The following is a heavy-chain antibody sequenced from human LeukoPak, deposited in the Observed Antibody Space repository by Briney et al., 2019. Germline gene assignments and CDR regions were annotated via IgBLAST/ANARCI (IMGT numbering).Heavy chain of an antibody. CDR1: GFTFSNYE. Sequence: GGSLRLSCAASGFTFSNYEMNWVRQPPGKGLEWVSYISSSSSTKYYPDSVKGRFTISRDNAKNSLYLQMNSLRAEDTAVYYCARRAGAYSHPYDYWGQGTLVTVSS. D-gene: IGHD4/OR15-4a*01. J-gene: IGHJ4*02. CDR3: ARRAGAYSHPYDY. V-gene: IGHV3-48*03. CDR2: ISSSSSTK.